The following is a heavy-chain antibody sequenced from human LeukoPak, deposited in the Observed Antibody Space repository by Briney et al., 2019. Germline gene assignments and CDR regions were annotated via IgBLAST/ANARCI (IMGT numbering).Heavy chain of an antibody. CDR2: ISSSGSTI. J-gene: IGHJ5*02. CDR1: GFTFSSYE. D-gene: IGHD2-15*01. CDR3: ARFIGYCSGGSCSRWFDP. Sequence: GGSLRLSCAASGFTFSSYEMNWVRQAPGKGLEWVSYISSSGSTIYYADSVKGRFTISRDNAKNSLYLQMNSLRAEDTAVYYCARFIGYCSGGSCSRWFDPWGQGTLVTVSS. V-gene: IGHV3-48*03.